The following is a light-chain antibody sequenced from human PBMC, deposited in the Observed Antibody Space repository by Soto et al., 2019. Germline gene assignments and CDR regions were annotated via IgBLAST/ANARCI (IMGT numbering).Light chain of an antibody. CDR1: SSDVGGYNY. CDR3: SSYAGSHNGYVV. Sequence: QSVLTQPPSASGSPGQSVTISCTGTSSDVGGYNYVSWYQQYPGRAPKLMIYEVTKRPSGVPDRFSGSKSGNTASLTVSGLQAEDEADYYCSSYAGSHNGYVVFGGGTKLTVL. CDR2: EVT. V-gene: IGLV2-8*01. J-gene: IGLJ2*01.